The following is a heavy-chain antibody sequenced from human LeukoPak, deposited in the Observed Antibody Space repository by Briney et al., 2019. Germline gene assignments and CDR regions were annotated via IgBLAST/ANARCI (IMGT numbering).Heavy chain of an antibody. V-gene: IGHV3-23*01. J-gene: IGHJ3*02. CDR1: GFTFSSYA. Sequence: GGSLRLSCAASGFTFSSYAMSWVRQAPGKGLEWVSAISGSGGSTYYADSVKGRFTISRDNSKNTLYLQMNSLRAEDTAVYYCAKVECGIVVVVAEGGAFDIWGQGTMVTVSS. CDR3: AKVECGIVVVVAEGGAFDI. D-gene: IGHD2-15*01. CDR2: ISGSGGST.